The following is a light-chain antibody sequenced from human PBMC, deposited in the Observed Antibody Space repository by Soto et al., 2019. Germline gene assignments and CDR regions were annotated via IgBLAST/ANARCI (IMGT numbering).Light chain of an antibody. CDR1: HTISSSY. V-gene: IGKV3-20*01. CDR2: DAS. Sequence: EIVLTQSPGTLSLSPGERATLSCRASHTISSSYLAWYQQKPGQAPRLLIFDASSRATGIPDRFSGSGSGTDFTLTISRLEPEDFVVYYCQQYGSSPRTFGPGTKVDIK. J-gene: IGKJ3*01. CDR3: QQYGSSPRT.